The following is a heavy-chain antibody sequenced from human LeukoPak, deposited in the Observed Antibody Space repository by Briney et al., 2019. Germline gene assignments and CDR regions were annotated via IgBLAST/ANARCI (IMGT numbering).Heavy chain of an antibody. V-gene: IGHV1-46*01. CDR3: ARDLAYSSSWLYYYYYMDV. D-gene: IGHD6-6*01. J-gene: IGHJ6*03. CDR2: INPSGCST. CDR1: GYTFTSYY. Sequence: ASVKVSCKASGYTFTSYYMHWVRQAPGQGLDWMGIINPSGCSTRYAQKFQGRVTMTRDRSTSTVYMELSSLTSEDTAVYYCARDLAYSSSWLYYYYYMDVWGKGTTVTVSS.